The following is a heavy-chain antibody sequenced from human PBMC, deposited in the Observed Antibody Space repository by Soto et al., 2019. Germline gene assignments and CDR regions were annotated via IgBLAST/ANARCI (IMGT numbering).Heavy chain of an antibody. J-gene: IGHJ6*02. V-gene: IGHV1-69*13. Sequence: SVKVSCKASGGTFSSYAISWVRQAPGQGLEWMGGIIPIFGTANYAQKFQGRVTITADESTSTAYMELSSLRSEDTAVYYCARDHSSSWYGNYYYGMDVWGQGTTVTVSS. D-gene: IGHD6-13*01. CDR1: GGTFSSYA. CDR2: IIPIFGTA. CDR3: ARDHSSSWYGNYYYGMDV.